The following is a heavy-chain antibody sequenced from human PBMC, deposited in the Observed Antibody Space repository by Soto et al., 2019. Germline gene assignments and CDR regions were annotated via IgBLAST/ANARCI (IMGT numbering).Heavy chain of an antibody. D-gene: IGHD3-16*01. J-gene: IGHJ4*02. CDR2: VTGSGGST. V-gene: IGHV3-23*01. Sequence: EVQLLESGGASVQPGGSLRLSCAASGFIFGNYAMTWVRQAPGKGLEWVSAVTGSGGSTYYADSVKGRFSISRDNSKNTLHLQISALRSEDTAVYYCANSDYVLERKSSYYFDSWGQGTLVTVSS. CDR1: GFIFGNYA. CDR3: ANSDYVLERKSSYYFDS.